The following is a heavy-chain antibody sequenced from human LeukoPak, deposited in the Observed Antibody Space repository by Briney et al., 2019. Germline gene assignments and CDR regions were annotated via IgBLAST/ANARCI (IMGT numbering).Heavy chain of an antibody. CDR3: AGFSVIMGSDY. CDR2: VHSDGSTT. J-gene: IGHJ4*02. V-gene: IGHV3-74*01. CDR1: GFTLRNYW. Sequence: GGSLRLSCAACGFTLRNYWMHWVRHAPGKGLVWVSRVHSDGSTTNHADSVKTRFTVCRDNAENTLYLQMNSLRAEVKSVYYYAGFSVIMGSDYWGQGTLVTVSS. D-gene: IGHD3-16*02.